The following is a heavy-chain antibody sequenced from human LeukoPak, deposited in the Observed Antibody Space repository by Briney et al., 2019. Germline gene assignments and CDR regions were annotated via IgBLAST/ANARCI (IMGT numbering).Heavy chain of an antibody. CDR2: ISAYNGNT. Sequence: ASVKLSCEASGYTFTTYYISWVRQAPGQGLEWMGWISAYNGNTNYAQKFQGRVTMTTDTSTSTAYMELRSLRSDDTAVYYCAREEGAPIAAANVWGLGTMVTVSS. J-gene: IGHJ3*01. CDR3: AREEGAPIAAANV. CDR1: GYTFTTYY. D-gene: IGHD6-13*01. V-gene: IGHV1-18*01.